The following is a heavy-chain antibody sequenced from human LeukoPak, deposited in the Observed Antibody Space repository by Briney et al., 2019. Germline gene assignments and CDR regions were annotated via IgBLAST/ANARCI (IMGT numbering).Heavy chain of an antibody. CDR1: GFILSECY. J-gene: IGHJ4*02. CDR3: ARETVAGTFDF. D-gene: IGHD6-19*01. Sequence: GGSLRLSCATSGFILSECYISWIRQAPGRGLEWVADISSSADIVSYADSVKGRFTISRDNGGDSLYLQMNSLRVEDTAVYYCARETVAGTFDFWSQGTLVTVSS. CDR2: ISSSADIV. V-gene: IGHV3-11*01.